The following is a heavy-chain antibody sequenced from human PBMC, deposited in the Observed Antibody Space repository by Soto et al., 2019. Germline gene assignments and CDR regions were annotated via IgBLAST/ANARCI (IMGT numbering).Heavy chain of an antibody. J-gene: IGHJ4*02. Sequence: SETLSLTCAVYGGSFSGYYWNWIRQPPGKGLEWIGYIYYSGSTNHNPSLKSRVTISVDTSKNQFSLKLSSVTAADTAVYYCARGLRFLEEAYWGQGTLVTVS. CDR1: GGSFSGYY. CDR3: ARGLRFLEEAY. CDR2: IYYSGST. D-gene: IGHD3-3*01. V-gene: IGHV4-59*01.